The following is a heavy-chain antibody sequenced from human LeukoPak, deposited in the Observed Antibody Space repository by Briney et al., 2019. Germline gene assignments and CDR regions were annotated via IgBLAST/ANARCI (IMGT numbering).Heavy chain of an antibody. V-gene: IGHV5-51*01. D-gene: IGHD2-21*01. Sequence: GESLKISCKGSGYGSGYSFTSHWIAWVRQMPGKGLEWMGIIYPRDSNTIYSPSFQGQVTISADKSISTAYLQWTSLKASDSAMYYCARVLIRGDEIDYWGQGTLVTVSS. CDR3: ARVLIRGDEIDY. J-gene: IGHJ4*02. CDR1: GYSFTSHW. CDR2: IYPRDSNT.